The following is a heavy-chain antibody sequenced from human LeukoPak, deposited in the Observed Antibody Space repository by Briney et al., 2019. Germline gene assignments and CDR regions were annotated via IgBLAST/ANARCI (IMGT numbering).Heavy chain of an antibody. CDR3: ARGVRGYCSSTSCYYFY. V-gene: IGHV1-8*01. CDR2: MNPNSGNT. CDR1: GYTFTSYV. J-gene: IGHJ4*02. Sequence: ASVKVSCRAPGYTFTSYVINWVRQATGQGLEWMGWMNPNSGNTGYAQKFQGRVTMTRNTSISTAYMELSSLRSEDTAVYYCARGVRGYCSSTSCYYFYWGQGNLVTVSS. D-gene: IGHD2-2*01.